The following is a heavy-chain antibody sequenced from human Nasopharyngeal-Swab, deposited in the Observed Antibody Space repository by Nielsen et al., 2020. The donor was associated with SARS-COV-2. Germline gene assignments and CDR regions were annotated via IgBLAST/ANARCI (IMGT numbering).Heavy chain of an antibody. D-gene: IGHD3-22*01. Sequence: GGSLRLSCAASGFTFRSYSMNWVRQAPGKRLEWVSYISSSSSSIHYADSVKGRFTISRDNAKNSLCLQMNSLRDEDTAVYYCARTPGYYYDSSGYDYWGQGTPVTVSS. J-gene: IGHJ4*02. CDR3: ARTPGYYYDSSGYDY. CDR1: GFTFRSYS. CDR2: ISSSSSSI. V-gene: IGHV3-48*02.